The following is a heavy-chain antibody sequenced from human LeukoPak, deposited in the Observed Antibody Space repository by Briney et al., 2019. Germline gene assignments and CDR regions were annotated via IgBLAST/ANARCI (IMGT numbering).Heavy chain of an antibody. CDR1: GFTFSDYY. Sequence: GGSLRLSCAASGFTFSDYYMSWIRQAPGKGLEWVSYISSSGSTIYYADSVKGRFTISRDNAKNSLFLQMNSLRAEDTAVYYCARTLTPMENWFDPWGQGTLVTVSS. CDR2: ISSSGSTI. D-gene: IGHD5-18*01. V-gene: IGHV3-11*04. J-gene: IGHJ5*02. CDR3: ARTLTPMENWFDP.